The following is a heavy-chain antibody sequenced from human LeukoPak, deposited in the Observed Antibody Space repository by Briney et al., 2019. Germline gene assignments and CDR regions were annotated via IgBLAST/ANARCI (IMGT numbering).Heavy chain of an antibody. CDR1: GFTFSSYA. CDR3: ARSETDVIMVDHFDY. J-gene: IGHJ4*02. V-gene: IGHV3-30-3*01. CDR2: ISYDGSNK. D-gene: IGHD2-8*01. Sequence: GGSLRLSCAASGFTFSSYAMHWVRQAPGKGLEWVTIISYDGSNKYYADSVKGRFTIARDNSKNTLYLQMNSLRPEDTAVYYCARSETDVIMVDHFDYWGQGILVTVSS.